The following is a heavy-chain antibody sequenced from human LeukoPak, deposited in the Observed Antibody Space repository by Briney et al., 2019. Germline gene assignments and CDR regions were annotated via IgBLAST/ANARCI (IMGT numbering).Heavy chain of an antibody. Sequence: GGSLRLSCAASGFTFSSSAMHWVRQAPGKGLEYVSAISGNGGRTYYANSVKGRFTISRDNSKNTVFLQMGSLRTEDMAVYYCARGEPDCAGDCPYWYLDLWAVAPWSLSPQ. J-gene: IGHJ2*01. CDR3: ARGEPDCAGDCPYWYLDL. D-gene: IGHD2-21*02. CDR2: ISGNGGRT. V-gene: IGHV3-64*01. CDR1: GFTFSSSA.